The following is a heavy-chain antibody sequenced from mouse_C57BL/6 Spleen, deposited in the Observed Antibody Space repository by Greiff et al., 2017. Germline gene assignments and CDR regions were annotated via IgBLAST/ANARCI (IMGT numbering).Heavy chain of an antibody. CDR2: INPNNGGT. V-gene: IGHV1-18*01. CDR1: GYTFTDYN. CDR3: ARRIYYGNYDYAMDY. D-gene: IGHD2-1*01. Sequence: VQLQQSGPELVKPGASVKIPCKASGYTFTDYNMDWVKQSHGKSLEWIGDINPNNGGTFYNQKFKGTATLTVDKSSSTAYMELRSLTSEDTAVYYCARRIYYGNYDYAMDYWGQGTSVTVSS. J-gene: IGHJ4*01.